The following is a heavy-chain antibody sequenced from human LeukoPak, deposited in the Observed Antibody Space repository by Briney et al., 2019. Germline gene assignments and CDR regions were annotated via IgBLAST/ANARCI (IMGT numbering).Heavy chain of an antibody. Sequence: SVKVSCKASGGTFSSYAISWVRQAPGQGLEWMGGIIPIFGTANYAQKFRGRVTITADESTSTAYMELSSLRSEDTAVYYCARGRQHIVVVTAFDYWGQGTLVTVSS. CDR1: GGTFSSYA. CDR3: ARGRQHIVVVTAFDY. CDR2: IIPIFGTA. D-gene: IGHD2-21*02. V-gene: IGHV1-69*01. J-gene: IGHJ4*02.